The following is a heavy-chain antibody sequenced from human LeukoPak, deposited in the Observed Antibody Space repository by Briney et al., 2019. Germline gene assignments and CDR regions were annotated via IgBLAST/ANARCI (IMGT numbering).Heavy chain of an antibody. V-gene: IGHV3-30-3*01. Sequence: GRSLRLSCAASGFTFSSYAMHWVRQAPGKGLEWVAVISYDGSNKYYADSVRGRFTISRDNFKNTLYLQMNSLRAEDTAVYYCARAYYDILTGYYDYWGQGTLVTVSS. D-gene: IGHD3-9*01. CDR2: ISYDGSNK. J-gene: IGHJ4*02. CDR1: GFTFSSYA. CDR3: ARAYYDILTGYYDY.